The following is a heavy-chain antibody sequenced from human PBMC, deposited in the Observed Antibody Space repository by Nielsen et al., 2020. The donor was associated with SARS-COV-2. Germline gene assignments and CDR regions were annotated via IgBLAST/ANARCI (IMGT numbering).Heavy chain of an antibody. V-gene: IGHV3-48*02. Sequence: GSLKISCAASGFTFSSYSMNWVRQAPGKGLEWVSYISSSSSTIYYADSVKGRFTISRGNAKNSLYLQMNSLRDEDTAVYYCARDQLELPVGYYYYMDVWGKGTTVTVSS. CDR3: ARDQLELPVGYYYYMDV. CDR1: GFTFSSYS. J-gene: IGHJ6*03. CDR2: ISSSSSTI. D-gene: IGHD1-7*01.